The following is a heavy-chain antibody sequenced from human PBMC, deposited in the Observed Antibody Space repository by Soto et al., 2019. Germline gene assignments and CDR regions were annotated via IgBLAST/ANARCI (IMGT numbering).Heavy chain of an antibody. D-gene: IGHD1-1*01. CDR2: IYHSGST. CDR1: GGSISSSNW. V-gene: IGHV4-4*02. CDR3: ARGRQRPSSAYKGHGYYGMDV. Sequence: SETLSLTCAVSGGSISSSNWWSWVRQPPGKGLEWIGEIYHSGSTNYNPSLKSRVTISVDKSKNQFSLKLSSVTAADTAVYYCARGRQRPSSAYKGHGYYGMDVWGQGTTVTVSS. J-gene: IGHJ6*02.